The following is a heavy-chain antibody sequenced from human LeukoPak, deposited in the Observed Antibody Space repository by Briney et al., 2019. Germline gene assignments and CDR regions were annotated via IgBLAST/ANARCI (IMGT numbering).Heavy chain of an antibody. V-gene: IGHV4-59*08. J-gene: IGHJ6*02. CDR1: GGSISSYY. D-gene: IGHD3-3*01. Sequence: PSETLSLTCTVSGGSISSYYWSWIRQPPGKGLEWIGYIYYSGSTNYNPSLKSRVTISVDTSKNQFSLKLSSVTAADTAVYYCARLEWFRSYYYYGMDVWGQGTTVTVSS. CDR2: IYYSGST. CDR3: ARLEWFRSYYYYGMDV.